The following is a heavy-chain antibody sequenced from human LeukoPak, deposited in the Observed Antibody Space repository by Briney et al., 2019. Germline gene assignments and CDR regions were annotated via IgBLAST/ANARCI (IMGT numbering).Heavy chain of an antibody. Sequence: SETLSLTSTRSGGSVSDYYWSWIRQSPGKGLEWIGYIYHTGSTSYSPSLKSRVTISADTSQNQFSLKLSSVTPADTAVYYCASRKLGNDYWGQGTLVTVSS. D-gene: IGHD7-27*01. CDR3: ASRKLGNDY. V-gene: IGHV4-59*02. CDR1: GGSVSDYY. J-gene: IGHJ4*02. CDR2: IYHTGST.